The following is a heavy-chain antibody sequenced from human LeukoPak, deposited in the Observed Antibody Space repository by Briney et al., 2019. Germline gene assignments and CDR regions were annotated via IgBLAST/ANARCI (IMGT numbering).Heavy chain of an antibody. Sequence: GGSLRLSCAASGFTFSSYSMNWVRQAPGKGLEWVSVIYSGGSTYYAESVKGRFTISRDKSKNTLYLQMNSLSAEDTAVYYCAREGGTTFGGVIVLFDYWGQGTLVTVSS. CDR2: IYSGGST. V-gene: IGHV3-66*02. J-gene: IGHJ4*02. CDR3: AREGGTTFGGVIVLFDY. CDR1: GFTFSSYS. D-gene: IGHD3-16*02.